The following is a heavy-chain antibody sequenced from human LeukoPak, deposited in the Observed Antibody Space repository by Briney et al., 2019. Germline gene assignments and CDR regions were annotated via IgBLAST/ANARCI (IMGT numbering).Heavy chain of an antibody. Sequence: SCKASGGTFSSYAMSWVRQAARKGLEWVSGISGSGGSTYYADSVKGRFTISRDNSKSTLYLQTNSLRAEDTAVYYCAKDVVGAINYFDYWGQGTLVTVSS. D-gene: IGHD1-26*01. CDR3: AKDVVGAINYFDY. V-gene: IGHV3-23*01. CDR2: ISGSGGST. J-gene: IGHJ4*02. CDR1: GGTFSSYA.